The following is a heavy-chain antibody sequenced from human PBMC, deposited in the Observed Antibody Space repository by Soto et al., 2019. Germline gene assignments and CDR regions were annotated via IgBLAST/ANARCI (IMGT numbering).Heavy chain of an antibody. CDR1: GFTFSDYG. CDR2: ISYEGSNK. V-gene: IGHV3-30*18. CDR3: AKDQWARGPHYFDY. Sequence: PGGSLRLSCAASGFTFSDYGMHWVRQAPGKGLEWVAVISYEGSNKYYADSVKGRFIISRDNSQNTLYLQMNSLRAEGTALYYCAKDQWARGPHYFDYRGQGTLVTVPS. D-gene: IGHD1-26*01. J-gene: IGHJ4*02.